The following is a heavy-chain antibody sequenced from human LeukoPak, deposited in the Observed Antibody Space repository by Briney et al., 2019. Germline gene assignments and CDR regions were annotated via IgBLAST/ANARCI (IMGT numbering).Heavy chain of an antibody. J-gene: IGHJ4*02. V-gene: IGHV3-7*01. CDR3: ARDRYITRSWGYDFDY. CDR1: GFTFSSYW. CDR2: IKQDGSEK. Sequence: GSLRLSCAVSGFTFSSYWMSWVRQATGKGLEWVANIKQDGSEKYYVDSVKGRFTISRDNAKNSLYLQMNTLRAEDTAVYYCARDRYITRSWGYDFDYWGQGILVTVSS. D-gene: IGHD6-13*01.